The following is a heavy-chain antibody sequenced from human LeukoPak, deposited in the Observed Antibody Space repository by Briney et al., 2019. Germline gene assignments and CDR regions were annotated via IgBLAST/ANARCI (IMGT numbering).Heavy chain of an antibody. CDR3: SIYFSVRGGIIFDSFDI. J-gene: IGHJ3*02. Sequence: PGGSLRLSCAASGFTFSGYDMSWIRQAPGKGLEWVSNLNSNGSTIYYADSVKGRFTISRDNAKNTLYLQMHSLRAEDTAVKDGSIYFSVRGGIIFDSFDIWGQGTMVTVSS. CDR1: GFTFSGYD. D-gene: IGHD3-10*01. CDR2: LNSNGSTI. V-gene: IGHV3-11*01.